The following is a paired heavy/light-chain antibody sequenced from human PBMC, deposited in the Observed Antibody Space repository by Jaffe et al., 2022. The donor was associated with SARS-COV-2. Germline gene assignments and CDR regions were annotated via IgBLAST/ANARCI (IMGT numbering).Light chain of an antibody. CDR2: DVS. CDR3: SSYTSSGPYV. Sequence: QSALTQPASVSGSPGQSITISCTGTSSDVGTYNYVSWYQQHPGKAPKVIIYDVSHRPSGISNRFSGSKSGNTASLTISGLQAEDEADYYCSSYTSSGPYVFATGTKVTVL. CDR1: SSDVGTYNY. V-gene: IGLV2-14*01. J-gene: IGLJ1*01.
Heavy chain of an antibody. V-gene: IGHV4-39*01. CDR3: AGGFNTGYDYFFDF. J-gene: IGHJ4*02. CDR1: GGSISSTSYY. CDR2: IYYSGNT. Sequence: QLQLQESGPGLVKPSETLSLTCTVSGGSISSTSYYWGWIRQPPGKGLEWIGNIYYSGNTYYNPSLKSRVTISVDTSKNQFSLKLSSVTAADTAVYYCAGGFNTGYDYFFDFWGQGTLVTVSS. D-gene: IGHD5-12*01.